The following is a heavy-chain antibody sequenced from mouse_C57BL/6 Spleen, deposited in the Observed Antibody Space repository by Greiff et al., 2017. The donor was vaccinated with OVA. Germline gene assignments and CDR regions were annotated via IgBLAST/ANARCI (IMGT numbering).Heavy chain of an antibody. CDR2: IDPETGGT. Sequence: VQLQQSGAELVRPGASVTLSCKASGYTFTDYEMHWVKQTPVHGLEWIGAIDPETGGTAYNQKFKGKAILTADKSSSTAYMELRSLTSEDSAVYYCTRATVVRYFEFWGTGTTVTVSS. V-gene: IGHV1-15*01. D-gene: IGHD1-1*01. CDR1: GYTFTDYE. J-gene: IGHJ1*03. CDR3: TRATVVRYFEF.